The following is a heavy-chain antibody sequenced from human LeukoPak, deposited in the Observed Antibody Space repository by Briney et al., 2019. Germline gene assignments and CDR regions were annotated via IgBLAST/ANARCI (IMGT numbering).Heavy chain of an antibody. CDR3: ASSRGYYYDSSLY. D-gene: IGHD3-22*01. J-gene: IGHJ4*02. Sequence: GGSLRLSCAASGFTFSSYGMHWVRQAPGKGLEWVAVISYDGSNKYYADSVKGRFTISRDNSKNTLYLQMNSLRAEDTAAYYCASSRGYYYDSSLYWGQGTLVTVSS. V-gene: IGHV3-30*03. CDR1: GFTFSSYG. CDR2: ISYDGSNK.